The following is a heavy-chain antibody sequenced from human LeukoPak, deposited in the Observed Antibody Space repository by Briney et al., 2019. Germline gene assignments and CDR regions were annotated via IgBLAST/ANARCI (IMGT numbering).Heavy chain of an antibody. CDR1: GFIVRSNQ. CDR2: TYSGDTT. J-gene: IGHJ4*02. CDR3: ARERPDSRNLDS. Sequence: GGSLSLSCAAFGFIVRSNQINWVRAARGKVLEWVLITYSGDTTYYADSVKGRFIISRDDSKNTLSLQMNGLRVEDTAVYYCARERPDSRNLDSWGRGALVTVSS. D-gene: IGHD1-14*01. V-gene: IGHV3-53*01.